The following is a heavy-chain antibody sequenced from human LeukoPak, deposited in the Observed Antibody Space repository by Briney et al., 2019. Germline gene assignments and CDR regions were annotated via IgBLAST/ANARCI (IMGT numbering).Heavy chain of an antibody. CDR1: GFTFSSYA. V-gene: IGHV3-30-3*01. D-gene: IGHD6-19*01. J-gene: IGHJ4*02. CDR3: AKEHHHLEMYSSGWYGY. CDR2: ISYDGSNK. Sequence: TGGSLRLSCAASGFTFSSYAMHWVRQAPGKGLEWVAVISYDGSNKYYADSVKGRFTISRDNSKNTLYLQMNSLRAEDTAVYYCAKEHHHLEMYSSGWYGYWGQGTLVTVSS.